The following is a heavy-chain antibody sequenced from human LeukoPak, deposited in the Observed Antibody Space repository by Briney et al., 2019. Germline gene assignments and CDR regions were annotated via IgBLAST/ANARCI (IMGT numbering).Heavy chain of an antibody. Sequence: QPGGSLRLSCAASGFTFSGSAMSWVRQAPGKGLEWVSVISDSGSLTYYADSVKGRFTISRDNSKNTLYLQMNSVRDEDTAVYYCAKDLKAYSGNYALDYWGQGTLVTVSS. J-gene: IGHJ4*02. D-gene: IGHD1-26*01. CDR2: ISDSGSLT. CDR3: AKDLKAYSGNYALDY. CDR1: GFTFSGSA. V-gene: IGHV3-23*01.